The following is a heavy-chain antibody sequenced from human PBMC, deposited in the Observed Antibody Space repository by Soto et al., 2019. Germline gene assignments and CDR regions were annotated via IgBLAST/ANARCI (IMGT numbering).Heavy chain of an antibody. J-gene: IGHJ6*02. D-gene: IGHD3-10*01. V-gene: IGHV3-30-3*01. CDR1: GFTFSSYA. CDR2: ISYDGSNK. Sequence: GGSLRLSCAASGFTFSSYAMHWVRQAPGKGLEWVAVISYDGSNKYYADSVKGRFTISRDNSKNTLYLQMNSLRAEDTAVYYCARSGGNYYGEPRHYYYYGMDVWGQGTTVTVSS. CDR3: ARSGGNYYGEPRHYYYYGMDV.